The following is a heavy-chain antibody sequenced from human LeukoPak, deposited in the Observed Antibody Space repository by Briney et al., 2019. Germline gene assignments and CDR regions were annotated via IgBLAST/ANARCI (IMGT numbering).Heavy chain of an antibody. CDR3: ARVGGWHYFDY. D-gene: IGHD6-19*01. Sequence: SETLSLTCAVYGGSFSGYYWSWIRQPPGKGLEWIGEINHSGSTNYNPSLKSRVTISVDTSKNQFSLKLNSVTAADTAVYYCARVGGWHYFDYWGQGTLVTVSS. CDR2: INHSGST. CDR1: GGSFSGYY. J-gene: IGHJ4*02. V-gene: IGHV4-34*01.